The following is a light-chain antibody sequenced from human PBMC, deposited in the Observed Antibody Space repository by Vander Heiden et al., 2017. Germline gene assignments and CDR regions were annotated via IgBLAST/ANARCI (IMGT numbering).Light chain of an antibody. Sequence: DIQLTQSHSTLSASIGERVTMTCRASQCMFSLWAWYQQKPGKSHNLLMYDASTLQSGVPPIFSGSGSATEFNLTISGLQPDDSATYYCQQYNIYVWFGQGTKVEI. CDR2: DAS. J-gene: IGKJ1*01. CDR1: QCMFSL. CDR3: QQYNIYVW. V-gene: IGKV1-5*01.